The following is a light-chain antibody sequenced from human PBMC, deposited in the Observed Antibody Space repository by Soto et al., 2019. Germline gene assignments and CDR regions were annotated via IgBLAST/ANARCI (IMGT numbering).Light chain of an antibody. V-gene: IGKV3-15*01. CDR1: QSVSRN. Sequence: EILMTQSPATLSVSPGEKATLSCRASQSVSRNSAWYQQKPGQAPRLLIYGASTRATDIPARFSGGGSGTEFTLTITSLQFEDFAVYYCQQYDNWPLTFGGGTKVEIK. CDR3: QQYDNWPLT. J-gene: IGKJ4*01. CDR2: GAS.